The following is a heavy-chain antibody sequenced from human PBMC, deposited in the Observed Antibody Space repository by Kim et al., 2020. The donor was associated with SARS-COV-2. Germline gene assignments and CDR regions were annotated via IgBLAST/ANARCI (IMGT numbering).Heavy chain of an antibody. J-gene: IGHJ4*02. D-gene: IGHD3-22*01. Sequence: SVKVSCKASGGTFSSYAISWVRQAPGQGLEWMGGIIPIFGTANYAQKFQGRVTITADESTSTAYMELSSLRSEDTAVYYCASLPIDSSGYYLRSRQGVLFDYWGQGTLVTVSS. CDR2: IIPIFGTA. CDR3: ASLPIDSSGYYLRSRQGVLFDY. CDR1: GGTFSSYA. V-gene: IGHV1-69*13.